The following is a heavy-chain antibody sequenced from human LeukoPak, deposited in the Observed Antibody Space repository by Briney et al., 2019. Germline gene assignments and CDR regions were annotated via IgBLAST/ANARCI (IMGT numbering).Heavy chain of an antibody. CDR2: ISAYNGNT. J-gene: IGHJ4*02. CDR3: ARDLRLGYSGYDSIDH. CDR1: GYTFTSYG. V-gene: IGHV1-18*01. D-gene: IGHD5-12*01. Sequence: GASVKVSCKASGYTFTSYGISWVRQAPGQGLEWMGWISAYNGNTNYAQKLQGRVTMTTDTSTSTAYMELRSLRSDDTAVYYCARDLRLGYSGYDSIDHWGQGTLVTVSS.